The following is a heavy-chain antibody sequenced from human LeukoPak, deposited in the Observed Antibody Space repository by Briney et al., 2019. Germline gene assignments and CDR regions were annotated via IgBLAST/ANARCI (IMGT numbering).Heavy chain of an antibody. V-gene: IGHV1-69*04. D-gene: IGHD6-19*01. J-gene: IGHJ5*02. CDR3: ASSGSGWYPRYNWFDP. CDR2: IIPILGIA. CDR1: GGTFSSYA. Sequence: SVKVSCEASGGTFSSYAISWVRQAPGQGLEWMGRIIPILGIANYAQKFQGRVTITADKSTSTAYMELSSLRSEDTAVYYCASSGSGWYPRYNWFDPWGQGTLVTVSS.